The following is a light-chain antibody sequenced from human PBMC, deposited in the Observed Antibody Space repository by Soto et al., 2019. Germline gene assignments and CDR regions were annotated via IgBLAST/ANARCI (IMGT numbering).Light chain of an antibody. Sequence: IVLTQSPATLSLSPGERATLSCRASQRISGYLAWYQQKPGQAPSLLIYDASNRATGIPVRFSGSGSGADYTLTSSSLEPEYLAVYYCQQRSNLPWTFGQGTKV. CDR1: QRISGY. CDR3: QQRSNLPWT. V-gene: IGKV3-11*01. CDR2: DAS. J-gene: IGKJ1*01.